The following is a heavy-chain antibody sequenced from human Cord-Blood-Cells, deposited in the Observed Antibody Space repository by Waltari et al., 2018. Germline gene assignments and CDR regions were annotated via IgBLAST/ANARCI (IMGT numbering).Heavy chain of an antibody. CDR2: ISGSGGST. V-gene: IGHV3-23*01. Sequence: EVQLLESGGGLVQPGGSLRLSCAASGFTFSSYAMSWVRQAPGKGLEWVSAISGSGGSTNYADSVKGRFTSSRDNSKNTLYLQMNSLRAEDTAVYYCAKDLSGSYYYYYYGMDVWGQGTTVTVSS. CDR1: GFTFSSYA. D-gene: IGHD1-26*01. CDR3: AKDLSGSYYYYYYGMDV. J-gene: IGHJ6*02.